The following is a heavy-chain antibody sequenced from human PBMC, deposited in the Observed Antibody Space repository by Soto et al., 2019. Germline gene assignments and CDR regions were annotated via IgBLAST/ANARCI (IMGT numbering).Heavy chain of an antibody. D-gene: IGHD2-2*01. CDR3: ARQYQGDRGFYYYAVDV. V-gene: IGHV4-39*01. CDR1: GRSIRSSSYY. J-gene: IGHJ6*02. Sequence: QLQLQESGPGLVKSSETLSLTCIVSGRSIRSSSYYWGWIRQPPGKGLEWIGSVYYSGSTFYSPSLRSRVTISVDTSQNQCSLNLTSATAADTAVYYCARQYQGDRGFYYYAVDVWGPGTTVIVSS. CDR2: VYYSGST.